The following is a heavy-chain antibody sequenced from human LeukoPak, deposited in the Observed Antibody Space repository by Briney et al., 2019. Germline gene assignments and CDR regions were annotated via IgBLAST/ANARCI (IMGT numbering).Heavy chain of an antibody. CDR3: AREQQLILSINAHFDY. CDR1: GGSISSSSYY. V-gene: IGHV4-39*07. D-gene: IGHD6-13*01. Sequence: PSETLSLTCTVAGGSISSSSYYWGWIRQPPGKGLEWIARIYYSGSTYYNPSLKSRVTISVDTSKNQFSLKLSSVTAADTAVYYCAREQQLILSINAHFDYWGQGTLVTVSS. CDR2: IYYSGST. J-gene: IGHJ4*02.